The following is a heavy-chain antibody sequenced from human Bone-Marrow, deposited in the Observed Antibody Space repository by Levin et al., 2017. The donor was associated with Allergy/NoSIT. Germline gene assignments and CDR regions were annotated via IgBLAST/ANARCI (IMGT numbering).Heavy chain of an antibody. J-gene: IGHJ2*01. CDR3: SRDPAVTRDGYFDL. Sequence: GESLKISCKASGFAFTDYYMHRVRQAPGQGLEWLGWINPNNDATKYALKFQDRVTMTRDTSISTAYMEFRRLRSDDTAVFFCSRDPAVTRDGYFDLWGRGTLVSVSS. V-gene: IGHV1-2*02. CDR1: GFAFTDYY. CDR2: INPNNDAT. D-gene: IGHD4-17*01.